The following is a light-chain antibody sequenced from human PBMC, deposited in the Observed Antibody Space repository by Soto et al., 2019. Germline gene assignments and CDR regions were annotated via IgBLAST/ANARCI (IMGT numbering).Light chain of an antibody. CDR2: EVS. CDR1: SSDVGGYNY. CDR3: SSYTSSSTLV. Sequence: QSALTQPAAVSVSPGQAITISCTGTSSDVGGYNYVSWYQQHPGKAPKLMIYEVSTRPSGVSNRFSGSKSGNTASLTISGLQDEDEADYYCSSYTSSSTLVFCGGTKLTVL. J-gene: IGLJ2*01. V-gene: IGLV2-14*01.